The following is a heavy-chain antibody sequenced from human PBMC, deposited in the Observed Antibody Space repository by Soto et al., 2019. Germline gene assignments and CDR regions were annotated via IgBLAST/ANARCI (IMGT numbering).Heavy chain of an antibody. J-gene: IGHJ4*02. V-gene: IGHV3-30*18. CDR3: AKEGGLSGSYYISSSYNFDY. CDR1: GFTFSSYG. D-gene: IGHD1-26*01. CDR2: ISYDGSNT. Sequence: QVQLVESGGGVVQPGRSLRLSCVASGFTFSSYGMHWVRQAPGKGLEWVAIISYDGSNTYYADSVKGRFTISRDNSKNTLYLQMNSLRDEDTSVYYCAKEGGLSGSYYISSSYNFDYWDQGTLVTVCS.